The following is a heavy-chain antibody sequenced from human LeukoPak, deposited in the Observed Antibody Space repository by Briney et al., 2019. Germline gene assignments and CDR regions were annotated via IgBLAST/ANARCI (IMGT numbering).Heavy chain of an antibody. J-gene: IGHJ5*02. V-gene: IGHV4-61*01. D-gene: IGHD5-18*01. Sequence: SETLSLTCTVSGYSISSGYYWSWIRQPPGKGLEWIAYISYSGRTNYNPSLKSRVTISVDTSKNQFSLKLSSVTAADTAVYYCARLNVDTAMVYVNWFDPWGQGTLVTVSS. CDR3: ARLNVDTAMVYVNWFDP. CDR2: ISYSGRT. CDR1: GYSISSGYY.